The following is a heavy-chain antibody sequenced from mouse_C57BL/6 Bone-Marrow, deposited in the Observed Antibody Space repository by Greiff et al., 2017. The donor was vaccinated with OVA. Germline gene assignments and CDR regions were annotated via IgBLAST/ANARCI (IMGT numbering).Heavy chain of an antibody. Sequence: EVKLEESGPGMVKPSQSLSLTCTVTGYSITSGYDWHWIRHFPGNKLEWMGYISYSGSTNYNPSLKSRISITHDTSKNHFFLKLNSVTTEDTATYYCARELTGTYAMDYWGQGTSVTVSS. J-gene: IGHJ4*01. CDR1: GYSITSGYD. V-gene: IGHV3-1*01. D-gene: IGHD4-1*01. CDR3: ARELTGTYAMDY. CDR2: ISYSGST.